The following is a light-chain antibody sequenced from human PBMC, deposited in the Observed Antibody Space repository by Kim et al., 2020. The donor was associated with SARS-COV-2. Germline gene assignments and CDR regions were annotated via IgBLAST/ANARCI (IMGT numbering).Light chain of an antibody. J-gene: IGLJ2*01. CDR2: EVF. CDR3: TSYAASNLMV. Sequence: GQSVTISCTGTSNDVGGYDFVSWYQQHPGEAPKLIIYEVFKRPSGVPDRFSGSKSGNTASLTVSGLQAEDEADYYCTSYAASNLMVFGGGTQLTV. CDR1: SNDVGGYDF. V-gene: IGLV2-8*01.